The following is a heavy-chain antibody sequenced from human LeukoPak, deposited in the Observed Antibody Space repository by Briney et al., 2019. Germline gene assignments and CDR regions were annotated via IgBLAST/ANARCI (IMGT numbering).Heavy chain of an antibody. Sequence: SETLSLTCTVSGGSISSGGYFWSWIRQHPGKGLEWIAYIYDSGRINYNPSLESRVTLSLDTSKNQFSLKLSSVTAADTAVYYCARAFRSNPYNWFDPWGQGTLVTVSS. CDR3: ARAFRSNPYNWFDP. CDR2: IYDSGRI. J-gene: IGHJ5*02. V-gene: IGHV4-31*03. CDR1: GGSISSGGYF.